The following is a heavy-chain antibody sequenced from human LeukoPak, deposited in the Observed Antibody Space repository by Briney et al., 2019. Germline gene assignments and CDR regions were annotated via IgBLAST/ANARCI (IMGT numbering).Heavy chain of an antibody. Sequence: PGGSLRLSCVVSGPMFSSFGMNWVRQAPGKGLQWVSYISYSSSTIYYADSVKGRFASSRDNAKNSVYLQMNNLRDEDTAVYYCLYGDYDYWGQGTLVTVSS. CDR3: LYGDYDY. V-gene: IGHV3-48*02. CDR2: ISYSSSTI. CDR1: GPMFSSFG. J-gene: IGHJ4*02. D-gene: IGHD4-17*01.